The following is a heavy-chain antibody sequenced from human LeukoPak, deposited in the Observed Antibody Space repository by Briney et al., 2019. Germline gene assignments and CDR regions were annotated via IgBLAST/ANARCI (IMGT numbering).Heavy chain of an antibody. V-gene: IGHV4-4*07. D-gene: IGHD5-24*01. Sequence: SETLSLTCTVSGDSISRYFWSWIRQPAGKGLEWIGRIDISGSTNYNPSLKGRVTMSVDTSENQFSLKLSSVTAADTAVYYCARDRGDGYNFGDWGQGTLVTVSS. J-gene: IGHJ4*02. CDR3: ARDRGDGYNFGD. CDR2: IDISGST. CDR1: GDSISRYF.